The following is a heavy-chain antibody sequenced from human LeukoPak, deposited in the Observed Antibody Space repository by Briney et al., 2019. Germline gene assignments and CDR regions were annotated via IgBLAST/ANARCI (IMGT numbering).Heavy chain of an antibody. CDR3: ARQGVGYCSSTSCYGGNWFDP. CDR1: GYSFTSYW. V-gene: IGHV5-51*01. CDR2: IYPGDSDT. D-gene: IGHD2-2*01. Sequence: GESLKISCKGSGYSFTSYWIGWVRQMPGKGLEWMGIIYPGDSDTRYSPSFQGQVTISADKSISTAYLQWSSLKASDTAMYYCARQGVGYCSSTSCYGGNWFDPWGREPWSPSPQ. J-gene: IGHJ5*02.